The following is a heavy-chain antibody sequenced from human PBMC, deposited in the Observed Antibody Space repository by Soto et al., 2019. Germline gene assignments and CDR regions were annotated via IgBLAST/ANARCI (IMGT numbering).Heavy chain of an antibody. Sequence: QVQLQQWGAGLLKPSETLSLTCAVYGGSFSGYYWSWIRQPPGKGLEWIGEINHSGSTNYNPSLKSRVTISVDTSKNQFSLKLSSVTAADTAVYYCARGPKYYDFWSGYYKNLDYYYYGMDVWGQGTTVTVSS. CDR1: GGSFSGYY. V-gene: IGHV4-34*01. CDR2: INHSGST. J-gene: IGHJ6*02. D-gene: IGHD3-3*01. CDR3: ARGPKYYDFWSGYYKNLDYYYYGMDV.